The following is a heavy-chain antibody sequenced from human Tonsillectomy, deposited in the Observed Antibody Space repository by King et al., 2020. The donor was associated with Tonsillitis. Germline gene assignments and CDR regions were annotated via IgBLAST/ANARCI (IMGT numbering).Heavy chain of an antibody. V-gene: IGHV3-74*01. CDR3: AREERRLVRKENRYYYGMDV. Sequence: VQLVESGGGLVQPGGSLRLSCAASGFTFSSYWMHWVRQAPGKGLVWVSRINSDGSSTSYADSVKGRFTISRDNAKNTLYLQMNSLRAEDTAVYYCAREERRLVRKENRYYYGMDVWGHGTTVTVSS. J-gene: IGHJ6*02. CDR2: INSDGSST. D-gene: IGHD3-10*01. CDR1: GFTFSSYW.